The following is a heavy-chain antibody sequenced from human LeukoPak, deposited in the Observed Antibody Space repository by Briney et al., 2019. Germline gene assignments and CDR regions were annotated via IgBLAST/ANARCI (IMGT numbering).Heavy chain of an antibody. CDR3: ARRLGRWINSLEGAAH. Sequence: GESLKISCKGSGYSFTSYWIGWVRQMPGKGLEWMGIIYPADSDTRYSPSFQGQVTISVDKSINTAYLQWSSLKASDTAMYYRARRLGRWINSLEGAAHWGQGTLVTVSS. J-gene: IGHJ4*02. CDR2: IYPADSDT. V-gene: IGHV5-51*01. D-gene: IGHD5-24*01. CDR1: GYSFTSYW.